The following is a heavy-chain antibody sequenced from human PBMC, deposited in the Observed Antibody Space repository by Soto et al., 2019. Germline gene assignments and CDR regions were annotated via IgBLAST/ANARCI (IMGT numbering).Heavy chain of an antibody. J-gene: IGHJ6*02. Sequence: ASVKVSCKVSGYTLTELSMHWVRQAPGKGLEWMGGFDPEDGETIYAQKFQGRVTMTDDTSTDTAYMELSSQRSEDSDVYYCAAMYGSTYYYYYGLDVWGQGTTVTVSS. CDR2: FDPEDGET. CDR1: GYTLTELS. V-gene: IGHV1-24*01. CDR3: AAMYGSTYYYYYGLDV. D-gene: IGHD2-15*01.